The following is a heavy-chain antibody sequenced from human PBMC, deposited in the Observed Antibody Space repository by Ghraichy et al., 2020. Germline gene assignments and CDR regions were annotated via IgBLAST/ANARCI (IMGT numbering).Heavy chain of an antibody. D-gene: IGHD3-22*01. J-gene: IGHJ3*02. CDR2: INPNSGGT. V-gene: IGHV1-2*06. CDR3: AREGRDSSRPGAFDI. Sequence: ASVKVSCKASGYTFTGYYMHWVRQAPGQGLEWMGRINPNSGGTNYAQKFQGRVTMTRDTSISTAYMELSRLRSDDTAVYYCAREGRDSSRPGAFDIWGQGTMVTVSS. CDR1: GYTFTGYY.